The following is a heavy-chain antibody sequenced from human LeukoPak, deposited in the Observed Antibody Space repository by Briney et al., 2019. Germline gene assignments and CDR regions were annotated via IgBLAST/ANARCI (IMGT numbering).Heavy chain of an antibody. J-gene: IGHJ2*01. V-gene: IGHV1-46*01. Sequence: ASVKVSCKASGYTFASHYMHWVRQAPGQGLEWMGIINPSGGSTTYAQKFQGRATMTRDTSTSTVYMELSSLRSEDTAVYYCGRVNCGGDCQSWYFDLWGRGTLVTVSS. CDR1: GYTFASHY. CDR3: GRVNCGGDCQSWYFDL. D-gene: IGHD2-21*02. CDR2: INPSGGST.